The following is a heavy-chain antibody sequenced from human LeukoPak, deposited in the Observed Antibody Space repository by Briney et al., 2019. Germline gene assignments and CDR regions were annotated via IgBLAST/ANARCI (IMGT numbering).Heavy chain of an antibody. V-gene: IGHV3-21*01. Sequence: PGGSLRLSCAASGFTFSRYSMNWVRQAPGKGLEWASTISSNSYYIYYADSVKGRFTISRDNAKNSVYLQMNSLTVEDTAVYFCARDLSSGHPGGFDYWGQGALVTVSS. J-gene: IGHJ4*02. CDR2: ISSNSYYI. CDR1: GFTFSRYS. D-gene: IGHD3-3*01. CDR3: ARDLSSGHPGGFDY.